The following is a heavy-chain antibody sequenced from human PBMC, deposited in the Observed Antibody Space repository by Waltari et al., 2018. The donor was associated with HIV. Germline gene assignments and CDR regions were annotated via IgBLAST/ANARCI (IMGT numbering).Heavy chain of an antibody. J-gene: IGHJ4*01. D-gene: IGHD3-16*01. CDR1: GFTVNTDY. V-gene: IGHV3-53*01. CDR2: TYNLDQT. Sequence: DVGLVASGGGLVQPGGSLRLSCVAPGFTVNTDYMTWARQAPGKGLEWVAFTYNLDQTFYADSVEGRFTVSRDDSQNTLFLHMTNLRAEDTAVYYCASLLGEDFDLWGDGTLVTVSS. CDR3: ASLLGEDFDL.